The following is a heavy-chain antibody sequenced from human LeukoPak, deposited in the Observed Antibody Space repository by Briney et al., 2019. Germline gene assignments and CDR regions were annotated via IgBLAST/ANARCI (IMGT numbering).Heavy chain of an antibody. CDR2: ISGSGGST. D-gene: IGHD6-19*01. J-gene: IGHJ4*02. Sequence: GGSLRLSCAASGFTFSSYAMSWVRQAPGKGLEWVSAISGSGGSTDYAAPVKGRFTISRDDSKNTLYLQMNSLKTEDTAVYYCTTDPLIAVAGTDDYWGQGTLVTVSS. CDR1: GFTFSSYA. CDR3: TTDPLIAVAGTDDY. V-gene: IGHV3-23*01.